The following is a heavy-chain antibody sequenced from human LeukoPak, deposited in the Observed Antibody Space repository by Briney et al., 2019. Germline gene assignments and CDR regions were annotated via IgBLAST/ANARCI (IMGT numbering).Heavy chain of an antibody. V-gene: IGHV3-23*01. CDR2: ISGSGGST. J-gene: IGHJ4*02. D-gene: IGHD3-22*01. CDR3: AKTGIGYDSSGYYYFDY. CDR1: GFTFSSYA. Sequence: GGSLRLSCAASGFTFSSYAMSWVRQAPGKGLEWVSAISGSGGSTYYADSVKGRFTISRDNSKNTLCLQMNSLRAEDTAVYYCAKTGIGYDSSGYYYFDYWGQGTLVTVSS.